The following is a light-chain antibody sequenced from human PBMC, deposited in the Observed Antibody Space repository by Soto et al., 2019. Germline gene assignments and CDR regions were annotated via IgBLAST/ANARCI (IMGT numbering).Light chain of an antibody. CDR3: AAWDDSLNGYV. CDR1: SSNIGNNA. J-gene: IGLJ1*01. CDR2: YDD. Sequence: QSVLTQPPSVSKAPRQRVTISCSGSSSNIGNNAVNWYQQLPGKAPKLLIYYDDLLPSGVSDRFSGSKSGTSASLAISGLPSEDDADYYCAAWDDSLNGYVFGTGTKLTVL. V-gene: IGLV1-36*01.